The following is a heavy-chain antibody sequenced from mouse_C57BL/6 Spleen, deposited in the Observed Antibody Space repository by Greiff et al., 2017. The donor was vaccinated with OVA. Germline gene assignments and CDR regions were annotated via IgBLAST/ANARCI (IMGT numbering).Heavy chain of an antibody. J-gene: IGHJ3*01. D-gene: IGHD2-5*01. V-gene: IGHV6-6*01. CDR2: IRNKANNHAT. Sequence: DVKLVESGGGLVQPGGSMKLSCAASGFTFSDAWMDWVRQSPEKGLEWVAEIRNKANNHATYYAESVKGRFTISRDDSKSSVYLQMNSLRAEDTGIYYCTRPRSNYGGFAYWGQGTLVTVSA. CDR3: TRPRSNYGGFAY. CDR1: GFTFSDAW.